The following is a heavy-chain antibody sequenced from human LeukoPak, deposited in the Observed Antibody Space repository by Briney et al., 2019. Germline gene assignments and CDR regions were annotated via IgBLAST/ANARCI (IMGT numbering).Heavy chain of an antibody. CDR3: AKDRSHSGSLDAFDI. CDR1: GFTFDDYA. CDR2: ISWNSGSI. V-gene: IGHV3-9*03. D-gene: IGHD3-10*01. J-gene: IGHJ3*02. Sequence: PGGSLRLSCAASGFTFDDYAMHWVRQAPGKGLEWVSGISWNSGSIGYADSVKGRFTISRDNAKNSLYLQMNSLRAEDMALYYCAKDRSHSGSLDAFDIWGQGTMVTVS.